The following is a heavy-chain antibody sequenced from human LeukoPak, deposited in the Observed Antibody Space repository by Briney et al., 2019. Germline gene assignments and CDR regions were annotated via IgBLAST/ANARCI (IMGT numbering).Heavy chain of an antibody. D-gene: IGHD6-13*01. J-gene: IGHJ4*02. Sequence: PGGSLRLSCAASGFTFSGYAMSWVRQAPGKGLAWVSGISGSGRSTYYADSVKGRFIISRDNSKNTVYLQMNSLRADDTAVYYCAKDLRGEDHSSWFSDWGQGTLVTVSS. CDR2: ISGSGRST. V-gene: IGHV3-23*01. CDR1: GFTFSGYA. CDR3: AKDLRGEDHSSWFSD.